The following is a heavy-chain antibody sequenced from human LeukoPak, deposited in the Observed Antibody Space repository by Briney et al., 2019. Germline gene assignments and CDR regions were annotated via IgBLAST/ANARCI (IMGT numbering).Heavy chain of an antibody. J-gene: IGHJ3*02. D-gene: IGHD3-22*01. CDR3: ARWTYYYDSSGYGSPLFDI. CDR1: GYSFTTYW. Sequence: PGESLKISCKGSGYSFTTYWIGWVRQMPGKGLEWMGIIYPGDSDTRYSPSFQGQVTISVDKSISTAYLQWSSLKASDTAMYYCARWTYYYDSSGYGSPLFDIRGQGTMVTVSS. V-gene: IGHV5-51*01. CDR2: IYPGDSDT.